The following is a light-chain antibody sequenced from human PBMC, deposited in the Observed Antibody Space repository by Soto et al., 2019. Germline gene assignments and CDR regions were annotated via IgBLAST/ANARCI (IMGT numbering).Light chain of an antibody. CDR2: EVS. J-gene: IGLJ1*01. CDR3: SLYTSSSTL. Sequence: QSVLTQPPSVSGSPGQSVTISCTGTSTDFVSYNRVSWYQQPPGTAPKLMIYEVSKRPSGVPDRFSGSKSGNTASLTISGLQAADEADYYCSLYTSSSTLFGTGTKVTVL. V-gene: IGLV2-18*01. CDR1: STDFVSYNR.